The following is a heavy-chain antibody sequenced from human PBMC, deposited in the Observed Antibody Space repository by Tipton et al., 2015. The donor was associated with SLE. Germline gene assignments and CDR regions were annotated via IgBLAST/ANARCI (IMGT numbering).Heavy chain of an antibody. Sequence: SLRLSCAAAAFTVSNNYMTWVRQAPGKGLEWVSVIFIDGSTFYADSVKGRFTISRDNSKNSLYLQMNSLRAEDTALYYCAKGMGDRVSPFDYWGQGTLVTVSS. D-gene: IGHD1-26*01. J-gene: IGHJ4*02. CDR1: AFTVSNNY. V-gene: IGHV3-53*05. CDR2: IFIDGST. CDR3: AKGMGDRVSPFDY.